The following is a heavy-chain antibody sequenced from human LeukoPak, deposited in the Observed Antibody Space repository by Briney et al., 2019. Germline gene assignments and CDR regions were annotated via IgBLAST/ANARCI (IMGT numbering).Heavy chain of an antibody. Sequence: SETLSLTCAVYGGSFSGYYWSWIRQPPGKGLEWIGEINHSGSTNYNPSLKSRVTISVDTSKNQFSLKLSSVTAADMAVYYCARDGGYYGGWFDPWGQGTLVTVSS. V-gene: IGHV4-34*01. CDR1: GGSFSGYY. D-gene: IGHD4-23*01. CDR3: ARDGGYYGGWFDP. J-gene: IGHJ5*02. CDR2: INHSGST.